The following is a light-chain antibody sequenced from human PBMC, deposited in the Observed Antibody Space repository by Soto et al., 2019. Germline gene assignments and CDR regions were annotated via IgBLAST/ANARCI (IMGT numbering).Light chain of an antibody. CDR2: VAS. J-gene: IGKJ1*01. CDR3: QQHGSGPWT. Sequence: EIVLTQSPDTLSLSPGERATLSCRASQSVSSNNLAWYQHKPGQPPRLLIYVASRRATGIPDRFSGSGSGPEFTLTITRLEPEDFAVYYCQQHGSGPWTFGQGTKVEIK. V-gene: IGKV3-20*01. CDR1: QSVSSNN.